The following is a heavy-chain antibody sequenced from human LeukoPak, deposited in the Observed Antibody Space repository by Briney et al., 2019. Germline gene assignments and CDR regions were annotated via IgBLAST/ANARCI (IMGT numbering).Heavy chain of an antibody. CDR3: SRESGPFCPFGY. CDR2: ISLAGQT. D-gene: IGHD1-26*01. CDR1: GGSISGTNW. V-gene: IGHV4/OR15-8*02. J-gene: IGHJ4*02. Sequence: SETLSLTCGVSGGSISGTNWWSWVRQPPGQGLEWIGEISLAGQTNYNQSLNGRVTISLDKSSNQLSLHMTSVTAADTATYYCSRESGPFCPFGYWGQGTLVSVSS.